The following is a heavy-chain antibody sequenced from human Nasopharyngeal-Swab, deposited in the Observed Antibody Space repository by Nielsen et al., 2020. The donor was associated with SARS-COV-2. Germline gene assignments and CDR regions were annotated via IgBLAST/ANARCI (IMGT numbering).Heavy chain of an antibody. CDR3: AKDMGRWLAYLDS. Sequence: GGSLRLSCAASGFTFDDYAMHWVRQVPGKGLEWVSGISWDRGSIVYADSVKGRFTISRDSAKNSLYLQMNSLRAEDTALCYCAKDMGRWLAYLDSWGQGTLVTVSS. D-gene: IGHD6-19*01. J-gene: IGHJ4*02. CDR1: GFTFDDYA. V-gene: IGHV3-9*01. CDR2: ISWDRGSI.